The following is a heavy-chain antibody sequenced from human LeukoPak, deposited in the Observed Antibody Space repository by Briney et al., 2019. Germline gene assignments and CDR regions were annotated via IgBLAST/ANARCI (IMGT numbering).Heavy chain of an antibody. CDR2: IFYSGNT. CDR3: ARRYSGGWADRLYYFDS. D-gene: IGHD6-25*01. V-gene: IGHV4-39*02. CDR1: GFSISSSSYY. J-gene: IGHJ4*02. Sequence: SETLSLTCTVSGFSISSSSYYWGWIRQPPGKGLEWIGSIFYSGNTYYNPSLKSRVIVSVDTSKNHFSLKLSSVTAADTAVYYCARRYSGGWADRLYYFDSWGQGTLVTVSS.